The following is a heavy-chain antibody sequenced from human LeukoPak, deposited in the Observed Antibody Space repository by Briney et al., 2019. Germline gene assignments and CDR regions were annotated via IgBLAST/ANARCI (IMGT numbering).Heavy chain of an antibody. V-gene: IGHV4-30-2*02. CDR1: GGSISSGGYS. CDR3: AGRTRTKLDY. D-gene: IGHD1-14*01. J-gene: IGHJ4*02. Sequence: PSQTLSLTCAVSGGSISSGGYSWSWIRQPPGKGLEWIGYIYHSGSTYYNPSLKSRVTISVDRSKNQFSLKLSSVTAADTAVYYCAGRTRTKLDYWGQGTLVTVSS. CDR2: IYHSGST.